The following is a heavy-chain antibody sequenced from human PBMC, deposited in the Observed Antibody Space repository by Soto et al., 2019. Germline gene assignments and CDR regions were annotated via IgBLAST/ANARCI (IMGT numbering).Heavy chain of an antibody. D-gene: IGHD6-13*01. J-gene: IGHJ4*02. CDR3: ARGLGGQQLVPAD. CDR2: ISAYNGNT. CDR1: GYTFTSYG. Sequence: ASVKVSCKASGYTFTSYGISWVRQAPGQGLEWMGWISAYNGNTNYAQKLQGRVTMTTDTSTSTVYMELSDLKSDDTAVYFCARGLGGQQLVPADWGQGTLGTVSS. V-gene: IGHV1-18*01.